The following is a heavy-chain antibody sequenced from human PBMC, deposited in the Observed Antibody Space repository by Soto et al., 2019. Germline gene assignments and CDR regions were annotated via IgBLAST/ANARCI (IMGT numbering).Heavy chain of an antibody. CDR1: GFDFNNAW. CDR2: IKSNNEGGTA. D-gene: IGHD3-22*01. J-gene: IGHJ4*02. V-gene: IGHV3-15*07. Sequence: EVQLVESGGGLVKPGGSLRLSCAASGFDFNNAWMNWVRQAPGKGLEWVGRIKSNNEGGTADYEAPVKGRFTISRDDSENTLYLHMNSLKSEDTGVYYCMSHMEHPYDTGRGVYWGLGTLVTVSS. CDR3: MSHMEHPYDTGRGVY.